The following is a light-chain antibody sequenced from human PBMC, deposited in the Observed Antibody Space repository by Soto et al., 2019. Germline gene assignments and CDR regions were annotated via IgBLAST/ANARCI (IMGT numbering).Light chain of an antibody. V-gene: IGKV1-5*01. CDR1: QSISTW. Sequence: DIQMTQSPSTLSASVGDRVTITCRASQSISTWLAWYQQRSGKAPQLLIYDASGLESGVPSRFSVSGSGTEFTLTISSLQPDDFAIYFCLQYHSYSRPFGLGTRVEI. J-gene: IGKJ4*01. CDR3: LQYHSYSRP. CDR2: DAS.